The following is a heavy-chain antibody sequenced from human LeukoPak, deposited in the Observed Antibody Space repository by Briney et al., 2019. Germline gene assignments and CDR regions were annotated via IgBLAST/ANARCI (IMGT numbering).Heavy chain of an antibody. CDR3: VRGPYGSSISNWFDP. J-gene: IGHJ5*02. D-gene: IGHD3-10*01. CDR1: GDSITGYS. V-gene: IGHV4-59*01. Sequence: PSETLSLTCSVSGDSITGYSWSWIRQTPGKGLEWIGYIYYNGDTHYNPSLNSRLSMSVDTPKKQFSLNLRSVTAADTAVYYCVRGPYGSSISNWFDPWGQGLLVTVSS. CDR2: IYYNGDT.